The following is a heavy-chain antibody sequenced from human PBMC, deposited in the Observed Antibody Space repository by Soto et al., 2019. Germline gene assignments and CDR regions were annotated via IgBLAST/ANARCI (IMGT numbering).Heavy chain of an antibody. V-gene: IGHV1-3*01. D-gene: IGHD2-21*01. CDR2: INPANGNT. CDR3: SRDILSVGPRANDAFDV. CDR1: GFTFSDTL. J-gene: IGHJ3*01. Sequence: QVQLVQSGAELKKPGASVNISCQASGFTFSDTLINWVRQGPGQRLEWMGWINPANGNTRYSESFQGRVTISRLSSASTAYVALRDLTSGDTSVYYGSRDILSVGPRANDAFDVWGQGTMITVSS.